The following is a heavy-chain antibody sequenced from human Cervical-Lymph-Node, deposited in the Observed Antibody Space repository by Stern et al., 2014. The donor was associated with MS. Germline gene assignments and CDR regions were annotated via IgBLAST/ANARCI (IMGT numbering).Heavy chain of an antibody. J-gene: IGHJ4*02. Sequence: QVQLGQSGAEVKKPGSSVKVSCKASGGTLRSYAISWLRQAPGQGLEWMGGIVPIFGTSNYAQKFQGRVTITADKSTSTAYMELSSLRSEDTAVYYCAREGDRGGGYFFDYWGQGTLVTVSA. CDR2: IVPIFGTS. CDR1: GGTLRSYA. CDR3: AREGDRGGGYFFDY. V-gene: IGHV1-69*06. D-gene: IGHD3-16*01.